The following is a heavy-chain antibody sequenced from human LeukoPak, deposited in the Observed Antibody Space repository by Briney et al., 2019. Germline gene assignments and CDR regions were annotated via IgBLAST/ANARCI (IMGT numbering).Heavy chain of an antibody. V-gene: IGHV3-53*01. CDR3: ARTPRNYYYYMDV. J-gene: IGHJ6*03. Sequence: GGSLRLSCAASGFTVSSNYMSWVRQAPGKGLEWVSVIYSGGSTYYAASVKGRFTISRDNSKNTLYLQMNSLRAEDTAVYYCARTPRNYYYYMDVWGKGTTVTVSS. CDR2: IYSGGST. CDR1: GFTVSSNY.